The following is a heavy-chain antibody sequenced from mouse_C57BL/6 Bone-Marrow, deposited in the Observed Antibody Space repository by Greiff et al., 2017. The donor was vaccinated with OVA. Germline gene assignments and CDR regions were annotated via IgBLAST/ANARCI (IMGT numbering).Heavy chain of an antibody. CDR1: GYTFTSYN. J-gene: IGHJ4*01. CDR3: VRVLLRWSYYAMED. D-gene: IGHD1-1*01. Sequence: LQQSGAELVRPGASVKMSCKASGYTFTSYNMHWVKQTPRQGLEWIGAIYPGNGDTSYNQKFKGKATLTVDTSSSTAYMQLSSLTSEDSAVYYCVRVLLRWSYYAMEDWGKGTSVTASS. CDR2: IYPGNGDT. V-gene: IGHV1-12*01.